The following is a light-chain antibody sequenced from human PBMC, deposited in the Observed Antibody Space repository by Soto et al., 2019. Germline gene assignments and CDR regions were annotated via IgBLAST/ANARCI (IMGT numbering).Light chain of an antibody. CDR1: QSITTF. CDR2: AAS. CDR3: QQSSTTPYT. Sequence: DIQMTQSPPSLSASVGERVTITCRASQSITTFLNWYKQTPGEAPQLLIFAASSLQTGVSSRLSGSGSGTEFTLTLSSLLREDYATYFCQQSSTTPYTFGPGTKLQVK. V-gene: IGKV1-39*01. J-gene: IGKJ2*01.